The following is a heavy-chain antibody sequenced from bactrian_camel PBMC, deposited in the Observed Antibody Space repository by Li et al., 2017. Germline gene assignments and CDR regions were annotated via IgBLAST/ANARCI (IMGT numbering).Heavy chain of an antibody. J-gene: IGHJ4*01. CDR3: ASASFAN. CDR2: ISSAGSA. CDR1: YTYDGGD. V-gene: IGHV3S55*01. Sequence: QLVESGGGSVQAGGSLRLSCGYTYDGGDMAWFRQAPGMEREGVAAISSAGSADYADSVKGRFTISRDNAKNTLYLRMNGLESEDSALYYCASASFANWGQGTQVTVS.